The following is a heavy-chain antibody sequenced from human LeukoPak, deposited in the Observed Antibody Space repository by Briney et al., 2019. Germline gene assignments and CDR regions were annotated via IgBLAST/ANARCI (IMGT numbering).Heavy chain of an antibody. J-gene: IGHJ4*02. D-gene: IGHD1-26*01. CDR2: ISNRGSTI. Sequence: GGSLRLSCAASGFTFSSYSMNWVRQAPGKGLEWVSYISNRGSTIYYADSVKGRFTISRDNAKNSLYLQMNSLRGEDTAVYYCARDGWELLSFDYWGQGTLVTVSS. CDR1: GFTFSSYS. CDR3: ARDGWELLSFDY. V-gene: IGHV3-48*01.